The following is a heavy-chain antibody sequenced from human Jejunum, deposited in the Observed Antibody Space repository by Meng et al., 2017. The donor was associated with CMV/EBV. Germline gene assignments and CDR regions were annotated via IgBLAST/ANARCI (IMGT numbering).Heavy chain of an antibody. D-gene: IGHD2-21*02. Sequence: GRLVQSGGEVKKPGASVKVYCKASGYTFTNYGITWVRQAPGQGLEWMGWINAYNGDTNYAQTLQGRVTMTTDTSTSTAYMELRSLRSDDTAVYYCARDLWPHIVVVTAPSEFWGQGTLVTVSS. V-gene: IGHV1-18*01. CDR3: ARDLWPHIVVVTAPSEF. J-gene: IGHJ4*02. CDR1: GYTFTNYG. CDR2: INAYNGDT.